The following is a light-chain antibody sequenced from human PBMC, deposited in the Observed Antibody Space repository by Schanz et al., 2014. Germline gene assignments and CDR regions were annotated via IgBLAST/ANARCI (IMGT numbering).Light chain of an antibody. CDR1: QSVTSN. J-gene: IGKJ4*01. CDR2: GAS. V-gene: IGKV3-15*01. CDR3: QQYNTGPLT. Sequence: EIVMTQSPATLSESPGERATLSCRASQSVTSNLAWYQQKLGQAPRLLIYGASTRATGIPARFSGSGSGTDFTHTISSLQSEDFAVYYRQQYNTGPLTFGGGTKVETK.